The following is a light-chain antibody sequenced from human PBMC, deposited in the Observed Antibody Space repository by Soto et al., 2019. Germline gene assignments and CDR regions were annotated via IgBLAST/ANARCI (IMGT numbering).Light chain of an antibody. Sequence: EIGLTQSPGTVSLSPGERATLSCRASQSVSSYLAWYQQKPGQAPRLLIYDASNRATGIPARFSGSGSGTDFTLTISRLEPEDFAVYYCQQYGSSGTFGQGTKVDIK. V-gene: IGKV3-20*01. CDR2: DAS. CDR1: QSVSSY. CDR3: QQYGSSGT. J-gene: IGKJ1*01.